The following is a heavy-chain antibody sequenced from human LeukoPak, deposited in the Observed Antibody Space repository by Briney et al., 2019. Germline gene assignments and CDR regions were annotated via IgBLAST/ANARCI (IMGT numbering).Heavy chain of an antibody. V-gene: IGHV1-2*02. D-gene: IGHD3-10*01. CDR1: GYTFTGYY. J-gene: IGHJ4*02. CDR2: INPNSGGT. CDR3: ARQTMVRGDPFDY. Sequence: ASVKVSCKASGYTFTGYYMHWVRQAPGQGLEWMGWINPNSGGTNYAQKFQGRVTMTRDTSISTAYMELSRLRSDDTAVYFCARQTMVRGDPFDYWGQGTLVTVSS.